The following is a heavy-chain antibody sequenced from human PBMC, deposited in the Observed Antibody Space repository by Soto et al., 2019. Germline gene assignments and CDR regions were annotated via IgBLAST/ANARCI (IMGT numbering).Heavy chain of an antibody. CDR3: ARGGNRYSNVASGVGGFDF. Sequence: EALSLTCTVSGASISSSYWSWIRQSPERGLEWIAYVYHTGATNYNPSLKSRVTISLDTSKGQFSLNLTSLTTADTAVYFCARGGNRYSNVASGVGGFDFWGQGSLVTVSS. CDR1: GASISSSY. D-gene: IGHD5-12*01. V-gene: IGHV4-59*01. J-gene: IGHJ4*02. CDR2: VYHTGAT.